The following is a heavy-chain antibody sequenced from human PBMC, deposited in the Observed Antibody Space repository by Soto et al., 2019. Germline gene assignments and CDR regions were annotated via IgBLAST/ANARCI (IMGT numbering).Heavy chain of an antibody. CDR3: TTDVNGYHDSDGR. D-gene: IGHD2-8*01. V-gene: IGHV3-15*01. CDR2: MKSRTDGGTT. J-gene: IGHJ3*01. Sequence: GSLRLSCAASGFTFSNAWMNWVRQAPGKGLEWVGRMKSRTDGGTTDYAAPVKCRFTISRDDSKNTLYLQMNSLKTEATAVYYCTTDVNGYHDSDGRWGQGTMDTVSS. CDR1: GFTFSNAW.